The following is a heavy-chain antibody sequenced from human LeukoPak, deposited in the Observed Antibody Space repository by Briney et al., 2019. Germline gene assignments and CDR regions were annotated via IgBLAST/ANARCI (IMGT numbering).Heavy chain of an antibody. V-gene: IGHV3-21*01. CDR2: IDTTTSYK. D-gene: IGHD3-10*01. CDR1: GFNFEDFG. J-gene: IGHJ3*02. Sequence: GGSLRLSCTTSGFNFEDFGMAWVRQAPGKGLEWVSFIDTTTSYKYYADSVKGRFTISRDNAKNSLYLQMNSLRADDTAFYYCARGRSITILRGVAISDGFDIWGQGTMVTVSS. CDR3: ARGRSITILRGVAISDGFDI.